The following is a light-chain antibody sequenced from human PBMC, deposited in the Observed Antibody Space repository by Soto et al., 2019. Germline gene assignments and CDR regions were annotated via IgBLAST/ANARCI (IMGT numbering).Light chain of an antibody. CDR2: DAS. V-gene: IGKV3-20*01. Sequence: EFVLTQSPGTPSLSPGERATLSCRASQTVRNNYLAWYQQKPGQAPRLLIYDASSRATGIPDRFSGGGSGTDFTLTISRLEPEDFAVYYCQQFSSYPLTFGGGTNVDIK. CDR1: QTVRNNY. CDR3: QQFSSYPLT. J-gene: IGKJ4*01.